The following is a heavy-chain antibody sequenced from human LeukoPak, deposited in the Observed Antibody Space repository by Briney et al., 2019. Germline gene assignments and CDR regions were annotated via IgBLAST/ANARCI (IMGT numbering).Heavy chain of an antibody. D-gene: IGHD2-2*01. V-gene: IGHV4-61*02. Sequence: SETLSLTCTVSGGSISSGSYYWSWIRQPAGKGLEWIGRIYTSGSTNYNPSPKSRVTISVDTSKNQFSLKLSSVTAADTAVYYCARVVVVVVPAGTYYYYYYYMDVWGKGTTVTVSS. J-gene: IGHJ6*03. CDR1: GGSISSGSYY. CDR3: ARVVVVVVPAGTYYYYYYYMDV. CDR2: IYTSGST.